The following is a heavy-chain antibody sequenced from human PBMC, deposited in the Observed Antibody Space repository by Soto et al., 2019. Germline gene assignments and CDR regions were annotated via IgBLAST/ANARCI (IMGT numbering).Heavy chain of an antibody. J-gene: IGHJ6*02. V-gene: IGHV3-23*01. CDR3: ARYIPGVRYYGMDV. CDR1: GFTFSSYA. CDR2: IGESGTPT. Sequence: EVQLLESGGGLVQPGGSLRLSCAASGFTFSSYAMKWVRQAPGKGLEWVSLIGESGTPTYYADSVKGRFTISRDNSGYTLFLEMYSLRAEDTAVYYCARYIPGVRYYGMDVWGQGTTVTVSS. D-gene: IGHD2-2*01.